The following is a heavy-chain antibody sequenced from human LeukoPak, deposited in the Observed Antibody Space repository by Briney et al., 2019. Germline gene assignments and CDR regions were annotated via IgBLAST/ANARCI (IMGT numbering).Heavy chain of an antibody. CDR3: ATEGQCGFTTCPGLQF. CDR2: VFRTGRT. J-gene: IGHJ4*02. V-gene: IGHV4-30-2*01. CDR1: GGSPNTGGYF. D-gene: IGHD2-2*01. Sequence: SESLSLTCTVSGGSPNTGGYFWSWIRQPPVNGLDGFGHVFRTGRTSYNPSLDSRVTISLDRSRNQFSLRLTSVTAADSAMYYCATEGQCGFTTCPGLQFWGQGILVSVSS.